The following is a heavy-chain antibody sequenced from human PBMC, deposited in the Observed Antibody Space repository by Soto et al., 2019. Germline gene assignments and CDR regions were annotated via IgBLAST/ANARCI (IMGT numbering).Heavy chain of an antibody. V-gene: IGHV3-23*01. CDR1: GFTFSSYA. J-gene: IGHJ6*03. CDR3: AKGSSTVTTKYYYMDV. CDR2: ISGSGGST. Sequence: GGSLRLSCAASGFTFSSYAMSWVRQAPGKGLEWVSAISGSGGSTYYADSVKGRFTISRDNSKNTLYLQMNSLRAEDTAVYYCAKGSSTVTTKYYYMDVWGKGTTVTVSS. D-gene: IGHD4-17*01.